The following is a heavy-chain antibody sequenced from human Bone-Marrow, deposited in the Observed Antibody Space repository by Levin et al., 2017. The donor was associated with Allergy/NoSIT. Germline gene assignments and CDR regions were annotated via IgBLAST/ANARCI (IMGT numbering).Heavy chain of an antibody. V-gene: IGHV1-18*01. D-gene: IGHD3-22*01. CDR1: GYTFTSYG. Sequence: ASVKVSCKASGYTFTSYGITWVRQAPGQGLEWMGWIGVYNGKTEYAQRFQGRVTMTFETSTNTVYIDLRSLTYDDTAVYYCARDGGSGDYYDNSGYYRVSYYFDHWGQGTLVTVSS. CDR2: IGVYNGKT. CDR3: ARDGGSGDYYDNSGYYRVSYYFDH. J-gene: IGHJ4*02.